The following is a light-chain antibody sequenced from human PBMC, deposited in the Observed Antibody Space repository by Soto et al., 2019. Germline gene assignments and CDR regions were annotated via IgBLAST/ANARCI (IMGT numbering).Light chain of an antibody. V-gene: IGLV2-8*01. CDR1: SSDFGGYNY. CDR3: SSYAGSSNV. Sequence: QSALTQPPSASGSPGQSFAFSCTVTSSDFGGYNYVSWYQQHPGKAPKLMIYEVNKRPSGVPDRFSGSKSGNTASLTVSGLQAEDEADYYCSSYAGSSNVFGTGTKVTVL. CDR2: EVN. J-gene: IGLJ1*01.